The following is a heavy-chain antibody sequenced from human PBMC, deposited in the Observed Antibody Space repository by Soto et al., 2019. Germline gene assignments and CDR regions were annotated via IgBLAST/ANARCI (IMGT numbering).Heavy chain of an antibody. V-gene: IGHV3-30-3*01. CDR1: GFTFSSYA. CDR3: ARERFGELPDY. J-gene: IGHJ4*02. D-gene: IGHD3-10*01. Sequence: GGSLRLSCAASGFTFSSYAMHWVRQAPGKGLEGVAVISYDGSNKYYADSVKGRFTISRDNSKNTLYLQMNSLRAEDTAVYYCARERFGELPDYWGQGTLVTVSS. CDR2: ISYDGSNK.